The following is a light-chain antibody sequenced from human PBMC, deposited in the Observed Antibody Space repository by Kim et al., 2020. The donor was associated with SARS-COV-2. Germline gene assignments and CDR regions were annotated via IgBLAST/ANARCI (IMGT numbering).Light chain of an antibody. CDR1: QSVYSS. J-gene: IGKJ1*01. CDR3: QQYNNWST. V-gene: IGKV3D-15*01. CDR2: GAS. Sequence: EIVMTQSPATLSVSPGERATLSCRASQSVYSSLAWYQQKPGHAPRLLIYGASTRATDIPARFSGSGSGTEFTLTISSLQSEDFAVYYCQQYNNWSTFGQGTKVEIK.